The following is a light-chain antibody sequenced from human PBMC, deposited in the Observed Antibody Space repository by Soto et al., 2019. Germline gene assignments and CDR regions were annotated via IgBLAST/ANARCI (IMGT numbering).Light chain of an antibody. CDR2: KAS. J-gene: IGKJ1*01. Sequence: DIQMTQSPSTLSASVGDRVTITCRASERIGSWLAWYQQKPAKAPKLLIYKASSLESGVPSRFSGSGSETALTLTISSLQPDDFGTYYCQQYNSYGTFGQGTKVDIK. CDR1: ERIGSW. CDR3: QQYNSYGT. V-gene: IGKV1-5*03.